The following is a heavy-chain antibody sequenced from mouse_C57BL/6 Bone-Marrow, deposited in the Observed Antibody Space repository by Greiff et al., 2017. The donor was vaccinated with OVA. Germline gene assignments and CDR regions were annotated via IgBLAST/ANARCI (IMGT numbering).Heavy chain of an antibody. D-gene: IGHD1-1*01. V-gene: IGHV2-2*01. CDR3: ARPYYYGEAFAY. CDR2: IWSGGST. Sequence: VKLQESGPGLVQPSQSLSITCTVSGFSLTSYGVHWVRQSPGKGLEWLGVIWSGGSTDYNAAFISRLSISKDNSKSQVFFKMNSLQADDTAIYYCARPYYYGEAFAYWGQGTLVTVSA. J-gene: IGHJ3*01. CDR1: GFSLTSYG.